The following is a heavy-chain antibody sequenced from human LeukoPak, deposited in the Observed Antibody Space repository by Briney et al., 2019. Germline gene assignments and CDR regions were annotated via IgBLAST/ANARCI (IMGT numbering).Heavy chain of an antibody. D-gene: IGHD3-16*02. CDR3: ARDSGDYVWGSYRYSLGY. CDR2: INPNSGGT. Sequence: GASVKVSCKASGYTFTGYYMHWARQAPGQGLEWMGWINPNSGGTNYAQKFQGRVTMTRDTSISTAYMELSRLRSDDTAVYHCARDSGDYVWGSYRYSLGYWGQGTLVTVSS. CDR1: GYTFTGYY. V-gene: IGHV1-2*02. J-gene: IGHJ4*02.